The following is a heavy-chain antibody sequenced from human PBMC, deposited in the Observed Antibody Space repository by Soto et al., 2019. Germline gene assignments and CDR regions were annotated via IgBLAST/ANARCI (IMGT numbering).Heavy chain of an antibody. CDR2: ISSSSSYI. D-gene: IGHD2-15*01. CDR3: AREEDCSGGSGYENWFDP. V-gene: IGHV3-21*01. J-gene: IGHJ5*02. CDR1: GFTFSSYS. Sequence: GGSLRLSCAASGFTFSSYSMSWIRQAPGKGLEWVSSISSSSSYIYYADSVKGRFTISRDNAKNSLYLQMNSLRAEDTAVYYCAREEDCSGGSGYENWFDPWGQGTPVTVSS.